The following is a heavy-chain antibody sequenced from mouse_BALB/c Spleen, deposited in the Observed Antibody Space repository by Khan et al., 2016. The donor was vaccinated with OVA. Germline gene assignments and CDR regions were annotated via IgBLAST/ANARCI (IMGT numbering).Heavy chain of an antibody. CDR1: GDSITSGY. V-gene: IGHV3-8*02. Sequence: EVQLQESGPSLVKPSQTLSLTCSVTGDSITSGYWSWIRKFPGNKLEYMGYMTYTGYTDYNPSLNSRLAITRHTSKNQYYLQLKSVTTEDTATYYCARSTYRYAFAYWGQGTLVTVSA. CDR2: MTYTGYT. J-gene: IGHJ3*01. D-gene: IGHD2-14*01. CDR3: ARSTYRYAFAY.